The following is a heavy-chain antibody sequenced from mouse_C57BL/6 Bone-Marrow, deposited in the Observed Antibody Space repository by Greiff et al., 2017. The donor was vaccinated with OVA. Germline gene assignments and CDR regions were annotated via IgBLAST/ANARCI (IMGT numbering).Heavy chain of an antibody. Sequence: VQLQQSGPGLVQPSQSLSITCTVSGFSLTSYGVHWVRQSPGKGLEWLGVIWSGGSTDYNAAFISRRSISKDNSKSQVFFKMNSLQADDTAIYYCASLNYYGSYAMDYWGQGTSVTVSS. V-gene: IGHV2-2*01. D-gene: IGHD1-1*01. J-gene: IGHJ4*01. CDR3: ASLNYYGSYAMDY. CDR2: IWSGGST. CDR1: GFSLTSYG.